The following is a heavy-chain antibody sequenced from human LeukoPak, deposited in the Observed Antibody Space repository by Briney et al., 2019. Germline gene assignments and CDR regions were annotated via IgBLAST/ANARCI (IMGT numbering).Heavy chain of an antibody. CDR1: GFTVSSNY. D-gene: IGHD2-21*01. J-gene: IGHJ4*02. CDR3: AKVPILEAGWY. V-gene: IGHV3-23*01. Sequence: GGSLRLSCAASGFTVSSNYMSWVRQAPGKGLEWVSAISGSGGSTYYADSVKGRFTISRDNSKNTLYLQMNSLRAEDTAVYYCAKVPILEAGWYWGQGTLVTVSS. CDR2: ISGSGGST.